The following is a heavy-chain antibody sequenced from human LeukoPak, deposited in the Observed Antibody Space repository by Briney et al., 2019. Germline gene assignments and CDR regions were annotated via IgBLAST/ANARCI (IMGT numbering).Heavy chain of an antibody. D-gene: IGHD6-13*01. Sequence: VASVKVSCKASGYTFTSHAIQWVRQAPGQRFEWMGWIHAGNGNTKYSQNFQDRVTITRDTSASTAYMELTSLRLEDTAVYYCARRTGATGIDFWGQGTLVTVSS. V-gene: IGHV1-3*01. J-gene: IGHJ4*02. CDR3: ARRTGATGIDF. CDR1: GYTFTSHA. CDR2: IHAGNGNT.